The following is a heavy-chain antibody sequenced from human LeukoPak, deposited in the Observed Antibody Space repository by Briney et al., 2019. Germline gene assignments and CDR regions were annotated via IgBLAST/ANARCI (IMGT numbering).Heavy chain of an antibody. CDR1: GFTFTTSA. CDR2: IVVDSGNT. D-gene: IGHD6-19*01. CDR3: AAGSSGWYVDY. J-gene: IGHJ4*02. V-gene: IGHV1-58*01. Sequence: SVKLSCTSSGFTFTTSAVQWVRQARGQRLEWIGWIVVDSGNTNYEQKFQERVTITRDMSTGTAYMQLSSLRSEDTAMYYCAAGSSGWYVDYWGQGTLVTVSS.